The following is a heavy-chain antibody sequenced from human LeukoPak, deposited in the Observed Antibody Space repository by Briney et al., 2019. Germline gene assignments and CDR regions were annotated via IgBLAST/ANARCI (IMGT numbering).Heavy chain of an antibody. Sequence: ASVKVSCKASGCTFTGYYLHWVRQAPGLGFEWMGWINPNNGGTNYAQKFQGRVTMTRDTSINTAYMELSSLRSDDTAVYYCARCKTGDWFDPWGQGTLVTVSS. CDR2: INPNNGGT. J-gene: IGHJ5*02. CDR3: ARCKTGDWFDP. V-gene: IGHV1-2*02. D-gene: IGHD2/OR15-2a*01. CDR1: GCTFTGYY.